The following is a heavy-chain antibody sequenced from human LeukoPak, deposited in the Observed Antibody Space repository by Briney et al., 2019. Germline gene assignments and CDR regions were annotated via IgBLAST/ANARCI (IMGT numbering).Heavy chain of an antibody. V-gene: IGHV4-34*01. D-gene: IGHD6-13*01. CDR2: INHSGGT. CDR3: ARGQYSSTWYDY. CDR1: GGSFSGYY. Sequence: PSETLSLTCAAYGGSFSGYYWTWIRQPPGKGLEWMGGINHSGGTNYNPSLKSRVTISVDTSKHQFPLRLSSVTAADTAVYYCARGQYSSTWYDYWGQGTLVTVSS. J-gene: IGHJ4*02.